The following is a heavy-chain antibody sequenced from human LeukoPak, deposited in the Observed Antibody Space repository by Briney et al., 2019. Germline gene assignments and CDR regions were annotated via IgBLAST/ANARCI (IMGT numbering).Heavy chain of an antibody. V-gene: IGHV1-69*04. CDR2: IIPILGIA. J-gene: IGHJ6*03. CDR3: ARERSPHIYYYYYMDG. Sequence: SVKVSCKAYAGTFSSYAISWVRQAPGQGLEWMGRIIPILGIANYAQKFQGRVTTTADKSTSTAYMELSSLRSEDTAVYYCARERSPHIYYYYYMDGWGNGTTVTASS. CDR1: AGTFSSYA. D-gene: IGHD2-21*01.